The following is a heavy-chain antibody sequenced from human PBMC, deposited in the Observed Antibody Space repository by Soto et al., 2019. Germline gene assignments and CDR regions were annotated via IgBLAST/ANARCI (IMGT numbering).Heavy chain of an antibody. CDR1: GYSFTSYW. V-gene: IGHV5-51*01. Sequence: GESLKISCKGSGYSFTSYWIGWVRQMPGKGLEWMGIIYPGDSDTRYSPSFQGQVTISADKSISTAYLQWSSLKASDTAVYYCARHVSEYSSGWLDDYWGQGTLVTVSS. J-gene: IGHJ4*02. CDR2: IYPGDSDT. CDR3: ARHVSEYSSGWLDDY. D-gene: IGHD6-19*01.